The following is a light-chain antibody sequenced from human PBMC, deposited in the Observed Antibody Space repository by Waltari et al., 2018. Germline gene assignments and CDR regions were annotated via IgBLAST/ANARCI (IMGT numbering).Light chain of an antibody. CDR2: AAS. CDR1: QSVSNN. J-gene: IGKJ2*01. Sequence: ETVMIRSPATLSVSPGERATLSCRASQSVSNNVAWFQQTLGQAPRLLIYAASSRSTNIPGRFGGSGSGTDFTLTISSLQAEDFAVYYCQQYNEWPYTFGQGTVLEI. CDR3: QQYNEWPYT. V-gene: IGKV3-15*01.